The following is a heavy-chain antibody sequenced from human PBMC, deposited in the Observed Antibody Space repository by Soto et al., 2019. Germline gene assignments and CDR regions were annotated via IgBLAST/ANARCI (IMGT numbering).Heavy chain of an antibody. J-gene: IGHJ6*02. CDR1: GFTFSSYA. CDR3: AKAPSYRASDLVPMDA. D-gene: IGHD3-16*02. V-gene: IGHV3-23*01. Sequence: GGSLRLSCAAFGFTFSSYAMSWVRQAPGKGLEWVSAISGSGGSTYYADSVKGRFTISRDNSKNTLYLQMNSLRAEDTAVYYCAKAPSYRASDLVPMDAWGQGTTVTVSS. CDR2: ISGSGGST.